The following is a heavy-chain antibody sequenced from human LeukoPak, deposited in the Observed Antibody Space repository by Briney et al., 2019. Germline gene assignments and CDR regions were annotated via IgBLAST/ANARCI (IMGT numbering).Heavy chain of an antibody. V-gene: IGHV4-39*01. CDR1: GGSISSSSYY. J-gene: IGHJ4*02. D-gene: IGHD1-26*01. CDR2: IYYSGST. CDR3: ARHEELSYQYLIDY. Sequence: SETLSLTCTVSGGSISSSSYYWGWIRQPPGKGLEWIGSIYYSGSTYYNPSLKSRVTISVDTSKNQFSLKLSSVTAADTAVYYCARHEELSYQYLIDYWGQGTPVTVSS.